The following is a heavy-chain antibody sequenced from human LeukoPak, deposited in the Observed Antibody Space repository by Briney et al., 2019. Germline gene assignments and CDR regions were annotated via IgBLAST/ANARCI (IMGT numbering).Heavy chain of an antibody. D-gene: IGHD5-18*01. CDR1: GGSFSGYY. Sequence: SETLSLTCAVYGGSFSGYYWGWIRQPPGKGLEWIGSIYYSGSTYYNPSLKSRVTISVDTSKNQFSLKLSSVTAADTAVYYCARLVEYSYDTTPYGMDVWGQGTTVTVSS. CDR3: ARLVEYSYDTTPYGMDV. J-gene: IGHJ6*02. CDR2: IYYSGST. V-gene: IGHV4-39*01.